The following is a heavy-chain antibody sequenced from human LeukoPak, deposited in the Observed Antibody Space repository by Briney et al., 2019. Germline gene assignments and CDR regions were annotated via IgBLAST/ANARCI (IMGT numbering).Heavy chain of an antibody. CDR1: GGSISNRDYY. D-gene: IGHD6-19*01. CDR3: VTRCSASVKQDF. J-gene: IGHJ4*02. Sequence: SETLSLTCSVSGGSISNRDYYWGWIRQPPGKGLEWVGSITYSGTTYYKPSLQSRITVSADTSTNQFSLKLASVTAADTAVYYCVTRCSASVKQDFWGQGLLVTVSS. V-gene: IGHV4-39*01. CDR2: ITYSGTT.